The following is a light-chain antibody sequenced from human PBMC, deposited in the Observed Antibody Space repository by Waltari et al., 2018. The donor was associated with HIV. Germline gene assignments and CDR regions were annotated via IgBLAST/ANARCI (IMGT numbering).Light chain of an antibody. V-gene: IGKV3-20*01. CDR2: GAS. J-gene: IGKJ5*01. Sequence: EIVLTQSPGTLSLSPGERATLSCRASQSISSSYLAWYQQNPGQAPRLLIYGASSRATGIPDRFSGSGSGTDFTLTISRLEPEDFAVYYCQQYGSSPFPITFGQGTRLEIK. CDR1: QSISSSY. CDR3: QQYGSSPFPIT.